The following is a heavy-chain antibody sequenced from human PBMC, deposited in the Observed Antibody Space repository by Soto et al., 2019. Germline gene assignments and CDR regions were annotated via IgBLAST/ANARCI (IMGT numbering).Heavy chain of an antibody. CDR3: ARVTRYYYGSGSHYFDY. D-gene: IGHD3-10*01. CDR2: TYYRSKWYN. Sequence: SQTLSLTCAISGDSVSSNSAAWNWIRQSPSRGLEWLGRTYYRSKWYNDYAVSVKSRITINPDTPKNQFSLQLNSVTPEDTAVYYCARVTRYYYGSGSHYFDYWGQGTLATVSS. V-gene: IGHV6-1*01. CDR1: GDSVSSNSAA. J-gene: IGHJ4*02.